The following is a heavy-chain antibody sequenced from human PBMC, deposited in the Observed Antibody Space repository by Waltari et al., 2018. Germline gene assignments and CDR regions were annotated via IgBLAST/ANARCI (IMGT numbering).Heavy chain of an antibody. V-gene: IGHV3-7*01. D-gene: IGHD6-25*01. CDR2: IRKDGSET. CDR3: ARVFRRGSAWPFDY. Sequence: EVQLVESGGDLVQPGGSLGRFVVASGFTFNTYRVPWVRQAPGKGLEWVATIRKDGSETEYVESVKGRFTISRDNAKNSLFLQMNSLRAEDTAFYYCARVFRRGSAWPFDYWGQGTLLTVSS. J-gene: IGHJ4*02. CDR1: GFTFNTYR.